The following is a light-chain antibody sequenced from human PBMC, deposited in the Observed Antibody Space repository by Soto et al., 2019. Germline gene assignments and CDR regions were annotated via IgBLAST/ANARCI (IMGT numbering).Light chain of an antibody. CDR1: SSDVGSYNL. CDR2: EVS. J-gene: IGLJ1*01. V-gene: IGLV2-23*02. CDR3: CSSAGSSTYV. Sequence: QSVLTQPASVSGSPGQSITISCTGTSSDVGSYNLVSWYQQRPGKAPKLMIYEVSKRPSGVSSRFSGSKSGNTASLTISGLQAEDEADYYCCSSAGSSTYVFGTGTKVTVL.